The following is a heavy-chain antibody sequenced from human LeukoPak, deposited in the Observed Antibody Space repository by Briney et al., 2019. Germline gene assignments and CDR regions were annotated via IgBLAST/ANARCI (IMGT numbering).Heavy chain of an antibody. D-gene: IGHD5-12*01. CDR1: GDTFDSHA. CDR3: AIAQNNHGYVYFGMDV. CDR2: IIPMYGTS. J-gene: IGHJ6*01. Sequence: SVKVSCKASGDTFDSHALSWVRQAPRQGLEWMGGIIPMYGTSNYAQKSQGRVAIIAEKSTSTAYMAPNSLTSGHTAVCYCAIAQNNHGYVYFGMDVWGKGTTVTVSS. V-gene: IGHV1-69*06.